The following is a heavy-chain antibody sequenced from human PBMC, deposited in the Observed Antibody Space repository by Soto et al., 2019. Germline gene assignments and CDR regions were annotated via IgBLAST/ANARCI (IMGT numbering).Heavy chain of an antibody. Sequence: LRLSCAASGFIFRDYYMTWIRQAPGKGLEWVSYISSSGSTIYYADSVKGRFTISRDNAKKSLYLQMNSLRAEDTAVYFCAREYPYFDYWGQGILVTVSS. CDR3: AREYPYFDY. CDR2: ISSSGSTI. V-gene: IGHV3-11*01. J-gene: IGHJ4*02. CDR1: GFIFRDYY. D-gene: IGHD2-2*02.